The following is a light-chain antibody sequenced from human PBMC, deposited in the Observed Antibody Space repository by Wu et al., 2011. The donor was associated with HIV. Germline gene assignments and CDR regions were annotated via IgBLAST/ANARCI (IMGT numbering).Light chain of an antibody. V-gene: IGKV3-15*01. Sequence: EIVMTQSPATLSVSPGERATLSCRASQSISNNLAWYQQKLGQAPRLLIYGASTRATGIPARFSGSGSGTEFTLTISSMQSEDFAVYYCQQYHDWQWTFGQRDQRWKSN. CDR3: QQYHDWQWT. CDR1: QSISNN. J-gene: IGKJ1*01. CDR2: GAS.